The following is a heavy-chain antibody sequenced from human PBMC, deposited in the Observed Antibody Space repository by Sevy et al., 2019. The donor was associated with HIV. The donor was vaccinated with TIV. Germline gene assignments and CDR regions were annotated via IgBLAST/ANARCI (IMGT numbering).Heavy chain of an antibody. V-gene: IGHV4-34*01. CDR2: INHSGST. J-gene: IGHJ3*02. CDR1: GGSFSGYY. CDR3: ARGFSSIAARRRDAFDI. D-gene: IGHD6-6*01. Sequence: SESLSLTCAVYGGSFSGYYWSWIRQPPGKGLEWIGEINHSGSTNYNPSLKSRVTISVDTSTNQFSLKLSSVTAADTAVYYCARGFSSIAARRRDAFDIWGQGTMVPVSS.